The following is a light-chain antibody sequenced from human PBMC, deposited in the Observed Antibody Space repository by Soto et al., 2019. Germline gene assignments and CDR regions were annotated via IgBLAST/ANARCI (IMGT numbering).Light chain of an antibody. CDR2: DVS. J-gene: IGLJ1*01. V-gene: IGLV2-11*01. CDR3: CSYAGSYTYV. CDR1: SSDVGGYNY. Sequence: QSVLTQPPSVSGSPGQSVTISCTGTSSDVGGYNYVSWYQQHPGKAPKLMIYDVSKRPSGVPDRFSGSKSGNTASLTISGLQAEDEADYYCCSYAGSYTYVFGTGTKVTV.